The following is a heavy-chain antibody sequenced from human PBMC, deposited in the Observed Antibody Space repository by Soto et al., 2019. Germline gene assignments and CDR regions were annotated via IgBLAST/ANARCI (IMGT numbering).Heavy chain of an antibody. J-gene: IGHJ4*02. CDR3: GTHPGGGGY. V-gene: IGHV3-53*01. CDR2: IYSGGYT. CDR1: GFTVSNNY. Sequence: EVQLVESGGGLIQPGGSLRLSCAVSGFTVSNNYMSWVRQAPGKGLEGVSVIYSGGYTAYGDSVKGRFTISRDNSKNTIYFKMKRRSAGDTAVFYCGTHPGGGGYWGQGTLVTVSS. D-gene: IGHD3-10*01.